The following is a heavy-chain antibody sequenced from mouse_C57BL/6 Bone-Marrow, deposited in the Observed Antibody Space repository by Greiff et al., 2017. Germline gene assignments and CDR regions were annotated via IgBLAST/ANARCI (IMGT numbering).Heavy chain of an antibody. Sequence: VQLQQSGAELVRPGASVKLSCTASGFNIKDDYMPWVKQRPEQGREWIGWIDPENGDTEYASKFQGKATITADTSSNTAYLQLSSPTSEDTAVYYCTFYDYGQGDYWGQGTSVTVSS. D-gene: IGHD2-4*01. CDR3: TFYDYGQGDY. CDR1: GFNIKDDY. V-gene: IGHV14-4*01. J-gene: IGHJ4*01. CDR2: IDPENGDT.